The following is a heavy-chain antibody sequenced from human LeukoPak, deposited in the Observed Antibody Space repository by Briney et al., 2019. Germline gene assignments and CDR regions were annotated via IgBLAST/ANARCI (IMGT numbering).Heavy chain of an antibody. Sequence: SETLSLTCTVSDGSISSHYWNWIRQPPGKGLEWIGYIYYSGSTNYNPSLKSRVTISVDTSKNQFSLKLSSVTAADTAVYYCAREYAYGSGSYGMDVWGQGTTVTVSS. CDR3: AREYAYGSGSYGMDV. J-gene: IGHJ6*02. CDR2: IYYSGST. D-gene: IGHD3-10*01. V-gene: IGHV4-59*11. CDR1: DGSISSHY.